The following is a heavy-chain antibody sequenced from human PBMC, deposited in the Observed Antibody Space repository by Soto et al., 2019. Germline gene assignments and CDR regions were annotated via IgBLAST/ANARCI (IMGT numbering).Heavy chain of an antibody. CDR2: ISYDGSNK. D-gene: IGHD6-6*01. V-gene: IGHV3-30*18. J-gene: IGHJ4*02. CDR3: AKDSLQYSSSSSSGMTFDY. Sequence: GGSLRLSCAASGFTFSSYGMHWVRQAPGKGLEWVAVISYDGSNKYYADSVKGRFTISRDNSKNTLYLQMNSLRAEDTAVYYCAKDSLQYSSSSSSGMTFDYWGQGTLVTVSS. CDR1: GFTFSSYG.